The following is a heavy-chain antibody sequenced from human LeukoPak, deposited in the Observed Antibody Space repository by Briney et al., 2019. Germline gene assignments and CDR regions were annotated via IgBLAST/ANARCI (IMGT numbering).Heavy chain of an antibody. CDR3: AKDRDLRQAYYFDH. CDR1: GFTFSSYA. Sequence: WGSLRLSCAASGFTFSSYAMSWFRQAPGKGLEWVSAISGSGGSTYYADSVKGRFTVSRDNSKNTLYLQMNSLRAEDTAVYYCAKDRDLRQAYYFDHWGQGTLVTVSS. V-gene: IGHV3-23*01. J-gene: IGHJ4*02. CDR2: ISGSGGST.